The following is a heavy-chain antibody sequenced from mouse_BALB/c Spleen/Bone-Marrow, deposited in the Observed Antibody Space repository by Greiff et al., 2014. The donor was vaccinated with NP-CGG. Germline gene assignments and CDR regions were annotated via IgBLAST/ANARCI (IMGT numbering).Heavy chain of an antibody. J-gene: IGHJ1*01. CDR3: ARRGSNHWYFDV. V-gene: IGHV5-17*02. CDR2: ISSGSSTI. Sequence: VQLKESGGGLVQPGGSRKPSCAASGFTFSSFGMHWVRQAPEKGLEWVAYISSGSSTIYYADTVKGRFTISRDNPKNTLFLQMTSLRSEDTAMYYCARRGSNHWYFDVWGAGTTVTVSS. CDR1: GFTFSSFG. D-gene: IGHD1-1*01.